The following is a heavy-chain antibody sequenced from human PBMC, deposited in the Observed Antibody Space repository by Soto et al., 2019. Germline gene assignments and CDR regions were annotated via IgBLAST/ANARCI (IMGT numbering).Heavy chain of an antibody. CDR2: IKPDGSEK. J-gene: IGHJ6*04. V-gene: IGHV3-7*01. CDR3: ADPLVLDV. Sequence: EVQLVESGGGLVQPGGSLRLSCAASGFTFSSAWMSWVRQAPGKGLEWVATIKPDGSEKYYVDSVKGRFTISRDNAKNSLYLQMNSLRAEDTAVFYCADPLVLDVWGKGATVTVSS. CDR1: GFTFSSAW.